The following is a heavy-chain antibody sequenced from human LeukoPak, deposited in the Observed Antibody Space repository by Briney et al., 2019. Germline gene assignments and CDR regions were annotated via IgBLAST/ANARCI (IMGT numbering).Heavy chain of an antibody. J-gene: IGHJ3*02. CDR3: ARAPRGIVGATFSGAFDI. D-gene: IGHD1-26*01. CDR1: GGTFSSYA. V-gene: IGHV1-69*13. Sequence: GASVKVSCKASGGTFSSYAISWVRQAPGQGLEWMGGIIPIFGTANYPQKFQGRVTITADESTSTAYMELSSLRSEDTAVYYCARAPRGIVGATFSGAFDIWGQGTMVTVSS. CDR2: IIPIFGTA.